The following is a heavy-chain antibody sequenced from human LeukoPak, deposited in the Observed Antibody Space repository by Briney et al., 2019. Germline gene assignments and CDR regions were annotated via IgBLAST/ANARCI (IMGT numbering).Heavy chain of an antibody. Sequence: GGSLRLSCAASGFTFSSYYMNWVRQAPGKGLEWVAVISYDGSSKYFADSVKGRFTISRDNSKNTLYLQMNSLRAEDTAVYYCAKDLQRHYALDYWGQGTLVTVSS. CDR1: GFTFSSYY. D-gene: IGHD6-25*01. CDR2: ISYDGSSK. CDR3: AKDLQRHYALDY. J-gene: IGHJ4*02. V-gene: IGHV3-30*18.